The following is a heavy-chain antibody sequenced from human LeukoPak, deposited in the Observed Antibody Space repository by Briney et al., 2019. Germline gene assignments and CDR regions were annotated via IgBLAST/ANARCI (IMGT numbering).Heavy chain of an antibody. Sequence: GGSLRLSCAASGFTFSNAWMSWVRQAPGKGLEWVGRIKSKTDGATTDYAAPVKGRFTISRDDSKNTLYLQMNSLKTEDTAVYYCTTDLSSDYWGQGTLVTVSS. CDR3: TTDLSSDY. CDR1: GFTFSNAW. CDR2: IKSKTDGATT. J-gene: IGHJ4*02. D-gene: IGHD2-2*01. V-gene: IGHV3-15*01.